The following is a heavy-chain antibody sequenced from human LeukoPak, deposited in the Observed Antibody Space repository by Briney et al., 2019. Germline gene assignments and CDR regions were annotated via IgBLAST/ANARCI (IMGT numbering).Heavy chain of an antibody. Sequence: PGGSLRLSCAASGFTFSTYSMNWVRQAPGKGLEWVANIKQDGSEKYYVDSVKGRFTISRDNAKNSLYLQMNSLRAEDTAVYYCAREGYDFWSGYYYFDYWGQGTLVTVSS. CDR1: GFTFSTYS. J-gene: IGHJ4*02. CDR2: IKQDGSEK. D-gene: IGHD3-3*01. CDR3: AREGYDFWSGYYYFDY. V-gene: IGHV3-7*01.